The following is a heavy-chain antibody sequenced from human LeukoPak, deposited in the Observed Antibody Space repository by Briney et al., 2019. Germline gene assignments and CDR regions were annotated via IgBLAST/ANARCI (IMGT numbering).Heavy chain of an antibody. Sequence: GSSVKVSCKASGGTFSSYAISWVRQAPGQGLEWMGRIIPILGIANYAQKFQGRVTITADKSTSTAYMELSSLRSEDTAVYYCARGSVGVYGSGSLSWFDPWGQGTLVIVSS. J-gene: IGHJ5*02. V-gene: IGHV1-69*04. CDR1: GGTFSSYA. D-gene: IGHD3-10*01. CDR2: IIPILGIA. CDR3: ARGSVGVYGSGSLSWFDP.